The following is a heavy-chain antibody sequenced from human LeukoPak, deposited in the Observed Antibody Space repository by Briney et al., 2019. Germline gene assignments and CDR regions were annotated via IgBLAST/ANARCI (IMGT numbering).Heavy chain of an antibody. V-gene: IGHV3-48*01. J-gene: IGHJ4*02. CDR1: GFSFTDYP. CDR2: IRTTAEGAKYA. CDR3: TRHLSSGLED. D-gene: IGHD6-19*01. Sequence: GGSLRLSCATSGFSFTDYPMNWVRQAPGKGLEWISNIRTTAEGAKYAYYADSVKGRVTISRDDGKNTLYLHMNSLKTEDTAVYYCTRHLSSGLEDWGQGTLVTVSS.